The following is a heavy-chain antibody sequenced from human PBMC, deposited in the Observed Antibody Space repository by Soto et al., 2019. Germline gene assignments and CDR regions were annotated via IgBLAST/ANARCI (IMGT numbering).Heavy chain of an antibody. CDR2: IFYSRGA. J-gene: IGHJ6*02. D-gene: IGHD3-3*01. Sequence: PAETLSRTCAVSWVSITNYYWSWIRQPPGEGLEWVGYIFYSRGANYTPSLKSRVSISVDKYNNQLSLKLSQVTAADSAGYYCVKETLSSGYRDVWGVGTTVTVS. V-gene: IGHV4-59*01. CDR3: VKETLSSGYRDV. CDR1: WVSITNYY.